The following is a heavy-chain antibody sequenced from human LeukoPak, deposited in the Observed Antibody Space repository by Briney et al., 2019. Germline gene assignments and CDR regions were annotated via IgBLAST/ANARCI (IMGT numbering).Heavy chain of an antibody. J-gene: IGHJ5*02. CDR1: GYSFTSYW. V-gene: IGHV5-51*01. D-gene: IGHD2-2*02. CDR2: IYPGDSDT. CDR3: ARVPFDCSSTSCYINWFDP. Sequence: GESLKISCKGSGYSFTSYWIGWVRQMPGKGLEWMGIIYPGDSDTRYSPSFQGQVTISADKSISTAYLQWSSLKASGTAMYYCARVPFDCSSTSCYINWFDPWGQGTLVTVSS.